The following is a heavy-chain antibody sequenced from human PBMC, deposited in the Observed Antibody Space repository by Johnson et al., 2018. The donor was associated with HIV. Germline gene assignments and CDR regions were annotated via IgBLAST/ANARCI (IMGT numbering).Heavy chain of an antibody. Sequence: QVQLVESGGGVVRPGGSLRLSCAASGFTFDDYGMSWVRQAPGKGLEWVAFIRYDGSNKYYADSVKGRFTVSRDNAKTSLYLQMNSLRAEDTAVYYCAREIIAAADDIWGQGTMVTVSS. CDR3: AREIIAAADDI. J-gene: IGHJ3*02. CDR1: GFTFDDYG. CDR2: IRYDGSNK. D-gene: IGHD6-13*01. V-gene: IGHV3-30*02.